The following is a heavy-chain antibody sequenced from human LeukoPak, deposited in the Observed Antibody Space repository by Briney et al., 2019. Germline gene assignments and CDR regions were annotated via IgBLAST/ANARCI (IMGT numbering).Heavy chain of an antibody. V-gene: IGHV3-7*01. CDR2: IKQDGSEK. J-gene: IGHJ5*02. CDR3: AREVLGPRGGFDP. D-gene: IGHD4/OR15-4a*01. Sequence: IKQDGSEKVYVDSVKGRFTISRDNAKNSLYLQMNSLRAEDTAVYYCAREVLGPRGGFDPWGQGTLVTVSS.